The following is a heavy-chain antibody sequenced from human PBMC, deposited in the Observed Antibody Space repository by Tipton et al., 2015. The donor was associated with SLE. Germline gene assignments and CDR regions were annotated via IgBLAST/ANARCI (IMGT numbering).Heavy chain of an antibody. Sequence: TLSLTCTVSGDSISSGGFFWSWIRHLPGKGLKWVGYIYYSGSTSYNPSLKTRLSMSIDTSKNQFSLTLSSVTAADTAVYYCSRVRGRYCSGASCYSPDYWGQGTMVTVSS. CDR1: GDSISSGGFF. J-gene: IGHJ4*02. CDR3: SRVRGRYCSGASCYSPDY. V-gene: IGHV4-31*03. CDR2: IYYSGST. D-gene: IGHD2-15*01.